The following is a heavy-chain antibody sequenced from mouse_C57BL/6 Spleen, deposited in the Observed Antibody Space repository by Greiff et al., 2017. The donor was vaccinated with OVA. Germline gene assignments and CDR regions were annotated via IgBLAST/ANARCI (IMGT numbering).Heavy chain of an antibody. CDR3: ARYYGSSYGYFDV. CDR1: GYTFTSYW. Sequence: QVQLQQPGAELVKPGASVKLSCKASGYTFTSYWLQWVKQRPGQGLEWIGEIDPSDSYTNYNQKFKGKATLTVDTSYSTAYMQLSSLTSEDAAVYYCARYYGSSYGYFDVWGTGTTVTVSS. D-gene: IGHD1-1*01. V-gene: IGHV1-50*01. J-gene: IGHJ1*03. CDR2: IDPSDSYT.